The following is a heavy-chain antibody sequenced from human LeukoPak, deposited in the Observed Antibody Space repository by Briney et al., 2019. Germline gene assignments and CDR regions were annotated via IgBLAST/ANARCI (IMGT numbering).Heavy chain of an antibody. CDR2: INPSDGAT. CDR3: ERERRGGRSGNFGGLFASYYTYYYMDV. V-gene: IGHV1-46*01. D-gene: IGHD1-26*01. Sequence: ASVKVSCKASGYTFTKYYIHWVRQAPGQGLEWMGLINPSDGATTYAQTFQGRVTMARDMSTTTVHMDLRSLRSEDTAVFFCERERRGGRSGNFGGLFASYYTYYYMDVWGRGTTVTVS. J-gene: IGHJ6*03. CDR1: GYTFTKYY.